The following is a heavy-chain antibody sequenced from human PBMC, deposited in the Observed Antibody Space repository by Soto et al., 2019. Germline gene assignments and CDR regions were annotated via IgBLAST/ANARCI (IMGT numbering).Heavy chain of an antibody. CDR1: GFTFSSYS. CDR3: AREATIFGVVIISLIYSMDV. J-gene: IGHJ6*02. V-gene: IGHV3-48*02. D-gene: IGHD3-3*01. Sequence: GGSLGLSYAASGFTFSSYSMNWVRQAPGKGLEWVSYISSSSSTIYYADSVKGRFTISRDNAKNSLYLQMNSLRDEDTAVYYCAREATIFGVVIISLIYSMDVWGQGTTVTVSS. CDR2: ISSSSSTI.